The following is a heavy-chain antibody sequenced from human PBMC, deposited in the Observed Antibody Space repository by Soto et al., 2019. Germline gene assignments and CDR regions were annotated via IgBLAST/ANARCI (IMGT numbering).Heavy chain of an antibody. CDR1: GYTFTSYY. Sequence: ASVKVSCKASGYTFTSYYMHWVRQAPGQGLEWMGIINPSGGSTSYAQKFQGRVTMTRDTSTSTVYMDLSSLRSEDTAVYYCAREAGARFLTVYWALYGRDVWGKGTTVTASS. V-gene: IGHV1-46*01. CDR3: AREAGARFLTVYWALYGRDV. J-gene: IGHJ6*04. D-gene: IGHD3-9*01. CDR2: INPSGGST.